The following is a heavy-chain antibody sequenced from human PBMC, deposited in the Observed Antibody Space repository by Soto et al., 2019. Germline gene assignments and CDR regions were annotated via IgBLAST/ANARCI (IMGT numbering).Heavy chain of an antibody. CDR2: IMPIFRTP. CDR3: ARDKGRLRLGGNFYYILDV. V-gene: IGHV1-69*12. J-gene: IGHJ6*02. CDR1: GGTFSNSA. D-gene: IGHD5-12*01. Sequence: QVQLEQSGAEVKKPGSSVKVSCKASGGTFSNSAISWVRQAPGQGLEWMGGIMPIFRTPDYAQKFQGRITITEDECTSKADMELSGLRSDDTAVYYCARDKGRLRLGGNFYYILDVWGQGTTVTVSS.